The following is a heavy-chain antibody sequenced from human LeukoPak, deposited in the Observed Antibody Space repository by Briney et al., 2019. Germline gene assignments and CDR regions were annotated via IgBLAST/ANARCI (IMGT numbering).Heavy chain of an antibody. D-gene: IGHD3-10*01. V-gene: IGHV1-18*01. Sequence: ASVKVSCKASGYTFTSYGISWVRQAPGQGLEWMGWISAYNGNANYAQKLQGRVTMTTDTSTSTAYMELRSLRSDDTAVYYCARIGRSGSYAGAFDIWGQGTMVTVSS. CDR3: ARIGRSGSYAGAFDI. CDR2: ISAYNGNA. J-gene: IGHJ3*02. CDR1: GYTFTSYG.